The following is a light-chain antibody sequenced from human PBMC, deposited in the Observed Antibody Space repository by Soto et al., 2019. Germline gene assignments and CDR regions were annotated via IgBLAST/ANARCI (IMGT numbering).Light chain of an antibody. CDR2: EVS. J-gene: IGLJ1*01. Sequence: QSALTQPPSASGSPGQSVTISCTGTSSDFGGYNYISWYQQHPGKAPKLMIYEVSKRPSGVPDRFSGSKSGNTASLTVSWLQAEDEADYYCSSYAGSKVVFGTGTKVTVL. CDR3: SSYAGSKVV. CDR1: SSDFGGYNY. V-gene: IGLV2-8*01.